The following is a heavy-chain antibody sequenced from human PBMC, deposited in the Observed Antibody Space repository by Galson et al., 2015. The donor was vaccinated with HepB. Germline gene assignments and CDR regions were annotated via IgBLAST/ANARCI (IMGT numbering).Heavy chain of an antibody. V-gene: IGHV3-33*01. CDR3: ARAGSLAAGTVRANYYYYGMDV. J-gene: IGHJ6*02. CDR1: GFTFSSYG. Sequence: SLRLSCAASGFTFSSYGMHWVRQAPGKGLEWVAVIWYDGSNKYYADSVKGRFTISRDNSKNTLYLQMNSLRAEDTAVYYCARAGSLAAGTVRANYYYYGMDVWGQGTTVTVSS. CDR2: IWYDGSNK. D-gene: IGHD6-13*01.